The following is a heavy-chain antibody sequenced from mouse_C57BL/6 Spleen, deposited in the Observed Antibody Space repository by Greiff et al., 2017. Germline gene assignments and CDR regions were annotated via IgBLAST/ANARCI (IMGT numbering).Heavy chain of an antibody. CDR1: GYTFTSYT. D-gene: IGHD3-3*01. J-gene: IGHJ3*01. Sequence: VQLQESGAELARPGASVKMSCKASGYTFTSYTMHWVKQRPGQGLEWIGYINPSSGYTKYNQKFKDKATLTADKSSSTAYMQLSSLTSEDSAVYYCARSSGLKDWCAYWGQGTLVTVSA. CDR3: ARSSGLKDWCAY. V-gene: IGHV1-4*01. CDR2: INPSSGYT.